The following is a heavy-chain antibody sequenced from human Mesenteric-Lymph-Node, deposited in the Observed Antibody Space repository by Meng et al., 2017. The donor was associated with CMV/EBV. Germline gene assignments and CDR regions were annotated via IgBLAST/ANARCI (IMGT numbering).Heavy chain of an antibody. J-gene: IGHJ6*02. CDR1: GFTVNSNY. D-gene: IGHD7-27*01. CDR2: IYTGGTT. Sequence: GESLKISCAASGFTVNSNYMSWVRQAAGKGLEWVSVIYTGGTTYYADSVKGRFTISRDNSKNTLYLQMNSLRAEDTAVYYCARALTGYYYYGMDVWGQGTTVTVSS. V-gene: IGHV3-53*01. CDR3: ARALTGYYYYGMDV.